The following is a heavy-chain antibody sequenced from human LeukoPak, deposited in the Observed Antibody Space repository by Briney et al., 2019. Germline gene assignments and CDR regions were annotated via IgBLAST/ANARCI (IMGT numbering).Heavy chain of an antibody. Sequence: ASVKVSCKASGYTFTSYGISWVRQAPGQGLEWMGWISAYNGNTNYAQKLQGRVTMTTDTSTSTAYMELRSLRSDDTAVYYCARDRSPSGYQPPKDAFDIWGQGTMVTVSS. CDR2: ISAYNGNT. CDR3: ARDRSPSGYQPPKDAFDI. D-gene: IGHD3-3*01. V-gene: IGHV1-18*01. J-gene: IGHJ3*02. CDR1: GYTFTSYG.